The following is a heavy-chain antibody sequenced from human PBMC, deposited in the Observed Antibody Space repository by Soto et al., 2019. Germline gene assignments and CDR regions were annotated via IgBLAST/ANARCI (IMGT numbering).Heavy chain of an antibody. CDR2: ISGSGGST. Sequence: EVQLLESGGGLVQPGGSLRLSCAASGFTFSSYAMSWVRQAPGKGLEWVSAISGSGGSTYYADSVKGRFTISRDNSKNTLYLQMNSLRAEDTAVYYCAKGPPHFYPPEAGFFDYWGQGTLVTVSS. CDR3: AKGPPHFYPPEAGFFDY. V-gene: IGHV3-23*01. CDR1: GFTFSSYA. J-gene: IGHJ4*02.